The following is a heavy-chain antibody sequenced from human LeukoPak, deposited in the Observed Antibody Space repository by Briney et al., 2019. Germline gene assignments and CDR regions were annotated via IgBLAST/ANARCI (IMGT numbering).Heavy chain of an antibody. CDR3: AKFAGTSSHLEKRLRFGDNWFDP. CDR2: ISGSGGST. J-gene: IGHJ5*02. Sequence: GGSLRLSCAASGFTFSSYAMSWVRQAPGKGLEWVSGISGSGGSTYSADSVKGRLTISRDNSKSTLYLQMNTLRAEDTAVYYCAKFAGTSSHLEKRLRFGDNWFDPWGQGTLVTVSS. V-gene: IGHV3-23*01. CDR1: GFTFSSYA. D-gene: IGHD5-12*01.